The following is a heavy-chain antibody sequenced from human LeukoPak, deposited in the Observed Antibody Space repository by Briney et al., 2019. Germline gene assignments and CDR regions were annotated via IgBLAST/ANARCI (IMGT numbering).Heavy chain of an antibody. Sequence: PSETLTLTCNVSGDCIGSSSYYWSWSRVPPGKGLEWIGSIYYAGSTYYNPSLKSRVTLSVDTSTNHFSLNIKSVTAADTAMYYCARGRRIVVLPGRGYFDLWGRGTLVTVSS. J-gene: IGHJ2*01. CDR2: IYYAGST. D-gene: IGHD4/OR15-4a*01. CDR1: GDCIGSSSYY. V-gene: IGHV4-39*02. CDR3: ARGRRIVVLPGRGYFDL.